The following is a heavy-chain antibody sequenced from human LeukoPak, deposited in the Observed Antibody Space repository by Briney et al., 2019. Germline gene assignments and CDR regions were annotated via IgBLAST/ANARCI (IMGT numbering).Heavy chain of an antibody. J-gene: IGHJ4*02. CDR3: ARDGPDMITFGGVIVFFDY. CDR1: GFTFSSYS. CDR2: ISSSSSYI. D-gene: IGHD3-16*02. Sequence: GGSLRLSCAASGFTFSSYSMNWVRQAPGKGLEWVSSISSSSSYIYYADSVKGRFTISRDNAKNSLYLQMNSLRAEDTAVYYCARDGPDMITFGGVIVFFDYWGQGTLVTVSS. V-gene: IGHV3-21*01.